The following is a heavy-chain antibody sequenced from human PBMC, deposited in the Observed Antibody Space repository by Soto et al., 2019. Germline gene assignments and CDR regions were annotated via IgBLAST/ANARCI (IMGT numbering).Heavy chain of an antibody. Sequence: QVQLQESGPGLVKPSETLSLTCTVSGDSISSYYWTWIRQPPGEGLEWIGYIYDSGRTYYNPSLKSRVTISVDTSKNQFSLRLSSVSAADTVVYYCARGTIPYYYYGMDVWGQGATVTVSS. CDR2: IYDSGRT. J-gene: IGHJ6*02. CDR3: ARGTIPYYYYGMDV. V-gene: IGHV4-59*01. CDR1: GDSISSYY. D-gene: IGHD3-10*01.